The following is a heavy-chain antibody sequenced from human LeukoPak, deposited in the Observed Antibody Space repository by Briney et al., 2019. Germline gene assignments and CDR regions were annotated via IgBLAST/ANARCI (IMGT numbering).Heavy chain of an antibody. Sequence: PSETLSLTCTVSGGSISSGSYYWSWIRQPAGKGLEWIGRVYTSGSTDYSPSLKSRVTISVDTSKNQFSLKLSSVTAADTAVYYCAREAAGHSYFDYWGQGTLVTVSP. CDR1: GGSISSGSYY. CDR3: AREAAGHSYFDY. J-gene: IGHJ4*02. D-gene: IGHD6-13*01. V-gene: IGHV4-61*02. CDR2: VYTSGST.